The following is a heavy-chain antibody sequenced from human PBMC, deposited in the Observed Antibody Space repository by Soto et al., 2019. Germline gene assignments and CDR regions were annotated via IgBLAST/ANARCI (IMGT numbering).Heavy chain of an antibody. CDR3: ARGYCGDRPPDYYYYCIDV. V-gene: IGHV3-23*01. D-gene: IGHD2-15*01. J-gene: IGHJ6*03. Sequence: EVQLLESGGGLVQPGGSLRLSCAASGFTFGTYAMSWARQGPDKGLVWVSGISGSGTATYYADSVKGRFTISRDNSKNRMYLLMNIMRAEDTAVDYCARGYCGDRPPDYYYYCIDVWGTGNAVTVSS. CDR2: ISGSGTAT. CDR1: GFTFGTYA.